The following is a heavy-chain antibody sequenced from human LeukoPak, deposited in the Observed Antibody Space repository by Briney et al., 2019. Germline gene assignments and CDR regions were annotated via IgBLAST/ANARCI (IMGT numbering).Heavy chain of an antibody. CDR2: IYYSGST. CDR1: GGSISSYY. V-gene: IGHV4-59*08. J-gene: IGHJ4*02. CDR3: AGHETSYSSSWYYFDY. D-gene: IGHD6-13*01. Sequence: SETLSLTCTVSGGSISSYYWSWIRQPPDKGLEWIGYIYYSGSTNYNPSLKSRVTISVDTSKNQFSLKLSSVTAADTAVYYCAGHETSYSSSWYYFDYWGQGTLVTVSS.